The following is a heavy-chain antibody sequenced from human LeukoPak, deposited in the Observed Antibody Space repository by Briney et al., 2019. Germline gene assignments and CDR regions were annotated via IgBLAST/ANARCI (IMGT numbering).Heavy chain of an antibody. V-gene: IGHV1-8*01. J-gene: IGHJ6*02. CDR3: ARRYCSGGSCYSDGYYGMDV. Sequence: ASVKVSCKASGYTFTSYDINWVRQATGQGLEWMGWMNPNGGNTGYAQKFQGRVTMTRNTSVNTAYMELSSLRSEDTAIYYCARRYCSGGSCYSDGYYGMDVWGQGTTVTVSS. D-gene: IGHD2-15*01. CDR1: GYTFTSYD. CDR2: MNPNGGNT.